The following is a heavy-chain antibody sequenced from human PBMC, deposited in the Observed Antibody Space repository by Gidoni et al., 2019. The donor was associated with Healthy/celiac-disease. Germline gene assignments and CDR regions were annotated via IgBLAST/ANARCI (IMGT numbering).Heavy chain of an antibody. CDR3: ARVGKRGLQLRTYFDY. V-gene: IGHV3-30-3*01. D-gene: IGHD5-12*01. CDR1: GFTFSSYA. CDR2: ISCDGSNK. J-gene: IGHJ4*02. Sequence: QVQLVESGGGVVQPGRSLRLSCAASGFTFSSYAMHWVRQAPGKGLEWVAVISCDGSNKYYADSVKGRFTISRDNSKNTLYLQMNSLRAEDTAVYYCARVGKRGLQLRTYFDYWGQGTLVTVSS.